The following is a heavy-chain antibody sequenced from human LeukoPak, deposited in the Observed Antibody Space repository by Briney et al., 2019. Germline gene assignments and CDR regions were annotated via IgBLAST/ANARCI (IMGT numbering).Heavy chain of an antibody. D-gene: IGHD5-24*01. CDR1: GFTYRTFA. J-gene: IGHJ4*02. CDR3: ATQAEGYNSYFDY. V-gene: IGHV3-30*04. Sequence: SGGSLRLSCAASGFTYRTFAMHWVRQAPGKGLEWVASISFDGSNQYAADSVKGRFTISRDNSKNTLYLQMNNLRTEDTAVYYCATQAEGYNSYFDYWGQGTLVTVSS. CDR2: ISFDGSNQ.